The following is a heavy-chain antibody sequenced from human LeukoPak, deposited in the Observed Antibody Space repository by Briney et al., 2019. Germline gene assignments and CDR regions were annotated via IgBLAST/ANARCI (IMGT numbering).Heavy chain of an antibody. V-gene: IGHV3-21*01. CDR2: ISSSSSYI. J-gene: IGHJ4*02. CDR1: GFTFSSYT. Sequence: GGSLRLSCAASGFTFSSYTMNWVRQAPGKGLEWVSSISSSSSYIYYANSVKGRLTISRDNAKNSLYLQMNSLRVEDTAVYYCVNLGYSDGGQGTLVTVSS. D-gene: IGHD5-12*01. CDR3: VNLGYSD.